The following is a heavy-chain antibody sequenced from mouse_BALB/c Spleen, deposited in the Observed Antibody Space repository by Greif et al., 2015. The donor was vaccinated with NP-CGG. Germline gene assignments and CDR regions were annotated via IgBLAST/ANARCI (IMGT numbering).Heavy chain of an antibody. Sequence: EVKLMESGPELVKPGASVKISCKASGYSFTGYFMNWVKQSHGESLEWIGRINPYNGDTFYNQKFKGKATLTVDKSSSTAHMELLSLTSEDSAVYYCGRRPYDHDAMDYWGQGTSVTVSS. J-gene: IGHJ4*01. D-gene: IGHD2-4*01. CDR2: INPYNGDT. CDR3: GRRPYDHDAMDY. CDR1: GYSFTGYF. V-gene: IGHV1-37*01.